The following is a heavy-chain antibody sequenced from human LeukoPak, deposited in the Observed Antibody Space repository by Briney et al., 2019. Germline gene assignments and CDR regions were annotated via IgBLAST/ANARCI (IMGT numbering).Heavy chain of an antibody. CDR2: INQDGSEK. J-gene: IGHJ4*02. CDR3: TRGGAATGRYEY. D-gene: IGHD6-13*01. V-gene: IGHV3-7*01. Sequence: GGSLRLSCAASGFTISTYWMSWVRQDPGKGLEWVANINQDGSEKYYVDSVKSRFTISRENAKNSLFLQMHSLGAEDTAVYYCTRGGAATGRYEYWGQGTLVTVSS. CDR1: GFTISTYW.